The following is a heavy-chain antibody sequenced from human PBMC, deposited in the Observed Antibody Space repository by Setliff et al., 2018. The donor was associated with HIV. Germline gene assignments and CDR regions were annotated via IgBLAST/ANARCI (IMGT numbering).Heavy chain of an antibody. J-gene: IGHJ6*02. Sequence: ASETLSLTCTVSGDSIISSRNFWSWIRQPPGKGLEWIGYIYTSGTTNYNPSLKSRVTISVDTSKNQFSLKLNSVTAADTAVYYCARGFLNWLGFEQEYYGMDVWGQGTTVTVSS. CDR1: GDSIISSRNF. CDR3: ARGFLNWLGFEQEYYGMDV. V-gene: IGHV4-61*05. CDR2: IYTSGTT. D-gene: IGHD3-3*01.